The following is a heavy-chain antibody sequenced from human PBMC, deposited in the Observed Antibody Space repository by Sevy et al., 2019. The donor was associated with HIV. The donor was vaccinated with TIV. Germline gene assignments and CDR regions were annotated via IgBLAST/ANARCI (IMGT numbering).Heavy chain of an antibody. CDR1: GFTFSSYW. J-gene: IGHJ4*02. CDR2: IKKDGSEK. Sequence: GGSLRLSCAASGFTFSSYWMSWVRQAPGKGLEGVATIKKDGSEKYYVDSVKGRFTISRDNAKNSLYLQMNSLRAEDTAVYYCARVGSIVGAPDSYFDYWGQGTLVTVSS. D-gene: IGHD1-26*01. CDR3: ARVGSIVGAPDSYFDY. V-gene: IGHV3-7*01.